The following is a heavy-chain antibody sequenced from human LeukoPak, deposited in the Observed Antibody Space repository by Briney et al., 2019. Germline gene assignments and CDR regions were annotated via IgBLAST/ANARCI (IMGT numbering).Heavy chain of an antibody. V-gene: IGHV3-23*01. Sequence: GGSLRLSCAASGFTFSSYAMSWVRQAPGKGLEWVSAISGSGGSTYYADSVKGRFTISRDNSKNTLYLQMNSLRAEDTAVYYCAKRPVSSTSCYCYDYWGQGTLVTVSS. CDR2: ISGSGGST. J-gene: IGHJ4*02. D-gene: IGHD2-2*01. CDR1: GFTFSSYA. CDR3: AKRPVSSTSCYCYDY.